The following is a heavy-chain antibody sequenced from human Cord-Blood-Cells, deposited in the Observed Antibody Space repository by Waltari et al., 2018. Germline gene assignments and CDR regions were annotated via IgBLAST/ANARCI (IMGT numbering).Heavy chain of an antibody. J-gene: IGHJ4*02. V-gene: IGHV1-8*03. Sequence: QVQLVQSGAEVKKPGASVKVSCKASGYTFTSYDINWVRQATGQGLEWMGWMNPNSGNTGYAQKFQGRVTITRNTSISTAYMELSSLRSEDTAVYYCARVTAYDSSGYYYYFDYWGQGTLVTVSS. D-gene: IGHD3-22*01. CDR3: ARVTAYDSSGYYYYFDY. CDR1: GYTFTSYD. CDR2: MNPNSGNT.